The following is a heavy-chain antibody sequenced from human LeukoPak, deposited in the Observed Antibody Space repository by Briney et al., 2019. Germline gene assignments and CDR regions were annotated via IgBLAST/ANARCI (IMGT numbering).Heavy chain of an antibody. V-gene: IGHV1-69*06. J-gene: IGHJ6*04. D-gene: IGHD3-9*01. CDR1: GGTFSSYA. Sequence: SVKVSCKASGGTFSSYAISRVRQAPGQGLEWMGGIIPIFGTANYAQKFQGRVTITADKSTSTAYMELSSLRSEDTAVYYCARSAPHYDILTGQYYYYGMDVWGKGTTVTVSS. CDR3: ARSAPHYDILTGQYYYYGMDV. CDR2: IIPIFGTA.